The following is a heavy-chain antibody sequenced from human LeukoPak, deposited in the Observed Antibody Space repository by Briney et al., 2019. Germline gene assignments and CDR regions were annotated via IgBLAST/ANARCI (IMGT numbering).Heavy chain of an antibody. D-gene: IGHD3-10*01. CDR2: IYDSGNT. V-gene: IGHV4-30-2*01. Sequence: PSETLSLTCTVSGGSISSGGFYWSWIRQPPGKGLEWVGYIYDSGNTYYNPSLKSRVTISVDRPKNQFSLNLDSVSAADTAVYYCARDRSLLWFGAGGLDAFDIWGQGTMVTVSS. CDR1: GGSISSGGFY. CDR3: ARDRSLLWFGAGGLDAFDI. J-gene: IGHJ3*02.